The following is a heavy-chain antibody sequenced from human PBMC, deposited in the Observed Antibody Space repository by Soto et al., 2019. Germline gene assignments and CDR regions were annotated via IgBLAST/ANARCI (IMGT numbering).Heavy chain of an antibody. CDR3: ARGGSSWRDNDAFDI. V-gene: IGHV3-7*04. D-gene: IGHD6-13*01. J-gene: IGHJ3*02. CDR1: GFNFSSYW. Sequence: GGSLRLSCTASGFNFSSYWMSWVRQATGKGLEWVANIKQDGSEKYYVDSVKGRFTISRDNAKNSLYLQMNSLRAEDTAVYYCARGGSSWRDNDAFDIWGQGTMVTVSS. CDR2: IKQDGSEK.